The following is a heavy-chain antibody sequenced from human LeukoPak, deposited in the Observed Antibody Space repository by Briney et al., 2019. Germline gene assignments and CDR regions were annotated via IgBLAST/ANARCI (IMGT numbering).Heavy chain of an antibody. D-gene: IGHD6-13*01. Sequence: GGSLRLSCAASGFTFSSYEMNGVRQAPGKGLEWVSYISSSGSTIYYADSVKGRFTISRDNAKNSLYLQMNSLRAEDTAVYYCASVPGIAAAGTDLDYWGQGTLVTVSS. CDR3: ASVPGIAAAGTDLDY. J-gene: IGHJ4*02. V-gene: IGHV3-48*03. CDR2: ISSSGSTI. CDR1: GFTFSSYE.